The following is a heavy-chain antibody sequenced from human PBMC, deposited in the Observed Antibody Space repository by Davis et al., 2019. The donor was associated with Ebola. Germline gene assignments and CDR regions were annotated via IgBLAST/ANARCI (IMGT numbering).Heavy chain of an antibody. CDR2: IKPNSGGT. CDR1: GYTFTGYY. Sequence: ASVKVSCKASGYTFTGYYMHWVRQAPGHGLEWMGRIKPNSGGTNYAQKFQGRVTMTRDTSISTAYMELSRLRSDDTAVYYCARAAAIAVAGTGNDYWGQGTLVTVSS. D-gene: IGHD6-19*01. CDR3: ARAAAIAVAGTGNDY. V-gene: IGHV1-2*06. J-gene: IGHJ4*02.